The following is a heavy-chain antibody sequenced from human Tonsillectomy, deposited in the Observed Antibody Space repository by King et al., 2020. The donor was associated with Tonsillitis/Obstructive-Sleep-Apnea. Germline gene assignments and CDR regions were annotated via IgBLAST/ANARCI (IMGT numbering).Heavy chain of an antibody. D-gene: IGHD6-13*01. CDR2: ISYDGSNK. V-gene: IGHV3-30*18. CDR1: GFTFSSYG. Sequence: VQLVESGGAVVQPGRSLRLSCAASGFTFSSYGMHWVRQAPGKGLEWVAVISYDGSNKYYADSVKGRFTISRDNSKNTLYLQMNSLRAEDTAVYYCAKEGQQLVLNEYFQHWGQGTLVTVSS. CDR3: AKEGQQLVLNEYFQH. J-gene: IGHJ1*01.